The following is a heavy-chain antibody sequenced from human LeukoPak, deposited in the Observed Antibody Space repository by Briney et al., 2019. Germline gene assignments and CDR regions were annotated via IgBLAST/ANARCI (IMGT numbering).Heavy chain of an antibody. D-gene: IGHD2-2*01. J-gene: IGHJ4*02. CDR3: ARKGYCSSTSCYPLLYYFDY. CDR1: GGSFSGYY. Sequence: SETLSLTCAVYGGSFSGYYWSRIRQPPGKGLEWIGEINHSGSTNYNPSLKSRVTIAVDTSKNQFSLKLSSVTAADTAVYYCARKGYCSSTSCYPLLYYFDYWGQGTLVTVSS. V-gene: IGHV4-34*01. CDR2: INHSGST.